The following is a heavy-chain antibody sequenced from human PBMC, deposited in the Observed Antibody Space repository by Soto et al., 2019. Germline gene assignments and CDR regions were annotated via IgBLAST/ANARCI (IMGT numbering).Heavy chain of an antibody. D-gene: IGHD3-22*01. CDR3: ARGTGGYYDSSGYYYDY. CDR1: GGSFSGYY. CDR2: INHSGST. V-gene: IGHV4-34*01. J-gene: IGHJ4*02. Sequence: PSETLSLTCAVYGGSFSGYYWSWIRQPPGKGLEWIGEINHSGSTNYNPSLKSRVTISVDTSKNQFSLKLSSVTAADTAVYYCARGTGGYYDSSGYYYDYWGQGTLVTVSS.